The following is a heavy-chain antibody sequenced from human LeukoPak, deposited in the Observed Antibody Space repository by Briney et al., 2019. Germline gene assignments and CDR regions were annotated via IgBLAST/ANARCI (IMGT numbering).Heavy chain of an antibody. D-gene: IGHD3-10*01. CDR3: VRDFGRGDYPGFF. CDR2: VSYDGTTK. V-gene: IGHV3-30-3*01. Sequence: PGGSLRLSCAASGFTFSNYAMHWVRQAPGKGLEWVALVSYDGTTKYYTDSVQGRFTISRDNSRNTLSLQMPSLRPDDTAIYYCVRDFGRGDYPGFFWGQGTLVTVSS. CDR1: GFTFSNYA. J-gene: IGHJ4*02.